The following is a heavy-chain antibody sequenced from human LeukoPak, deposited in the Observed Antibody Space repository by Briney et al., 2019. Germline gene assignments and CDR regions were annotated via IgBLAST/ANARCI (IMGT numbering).Heavy chain of an antibody. J-gene: IGHJ6*03. D-gene: IGHD3-9*01. V-gene: IGHV1-18*01. CDR3: ARGLYYDILTGQASYYMDV. Sequence: ASVKVSCKASGYTFTSYGISWVRQAPGQGLEWMGWISAYNGNTNYAQKLQGRVTMTTDTSTSTAYMELRSLRSDDTAVYYCARGLYYDILTGQASYYMDVWGKGTTVTISS. CDR2: ISAYNGNT. CDR1: GYTFTSYG.